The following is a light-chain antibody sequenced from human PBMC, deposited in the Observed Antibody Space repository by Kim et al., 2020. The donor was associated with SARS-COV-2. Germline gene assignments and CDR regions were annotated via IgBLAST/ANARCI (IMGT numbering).Light chain of an antibody. CDR2: DAS. CDR1: QSIDSY. Sequence: ATLSLSPGERATLSCRASQSIDSYLAWYQQKPGQAPRFLIYDASNRATGIPPRFSGSGSGTDFTLTISSLEPEDFAVYYCQQRGAFGQGTKVDIK. CDR3: QQRGA. J-gene: IGKJ1*01. V-gene: IGKV3-11*01.